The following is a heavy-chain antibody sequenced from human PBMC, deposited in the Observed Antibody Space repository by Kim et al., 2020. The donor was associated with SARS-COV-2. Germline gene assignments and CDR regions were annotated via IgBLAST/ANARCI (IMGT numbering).Heavy chain of an antibody. D-gene: IGHD3-10*01. CDR2: IGTAGDT. CDR1: GFTFSSYD. Sequence: GGSLRLSCAASGFTFSSYDMHWVRQATGKGLEWVSAIGTAGDTYYPGSVKGRFTITRENAKNSLYLQMNSLRAGDTDVYYCARDRRAGFGEFSYYYYGMDVWGQGTTVTVTS. J-gene: IGHJ6*02. CDR3: ARDRRAGFGEFSYYYYGMDV. V-gene: IGHV3-13*01.